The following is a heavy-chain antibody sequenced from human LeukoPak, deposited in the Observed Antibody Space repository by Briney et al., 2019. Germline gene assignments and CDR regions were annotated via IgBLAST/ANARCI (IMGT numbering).Heavy chain of an antibody. D-gene: IGHD4-17*01. CDR2: IKQDGSEK. CDR1: GFTFSRYW. V-gene: IGHV3-7*01. CDR3: ARDRELNYGDYGAFDI. J-gene: IGHJ3*02. Sequence: GGSLRLSCAASGFTFSRYWMSWVRRAPGKGLEWVANIKQDGSEKYYVDSVRGRFTISRDNAKNSLYLQMNSLRAEDTAVYYCARDRELNYGDYGAFDIWGQGTMVTVSS.